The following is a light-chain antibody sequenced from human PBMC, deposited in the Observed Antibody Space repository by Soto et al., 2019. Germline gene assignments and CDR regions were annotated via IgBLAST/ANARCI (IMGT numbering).Light chain of an antibody. V-gene: IGLV2-8*01. CDR2: DVN. CDR3: SSYAGSSNV. CDR1: SSDVGGFNY. J-gene: IGLJ1*01. Sequence: QSVLTQPAPVSGSPGQSITISCTGTSSDVGGFNYVSWYQQHPGKAPKLMIYDVNNRPSGVPDRFSGSKSGNTASLTVSGLQAEDEADYYCSSYAGSSNVFGTGTKVTV.